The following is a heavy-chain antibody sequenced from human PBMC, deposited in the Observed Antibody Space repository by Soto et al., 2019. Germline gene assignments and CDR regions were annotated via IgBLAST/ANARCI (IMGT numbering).Heavy chain of an antibody. J-gene: IGHJ6*02. D-gene: IGHD2-21*02. CDR3: ARGVVTARREYYYYYGMDV. CDR1: GGSISSGDYY. CDR2: IYYSGST. V-gene: IGHV4-30-4*01. Sequence: SSETLSLTCTVSGGSISSGDYYWSWIRQPPGKGLEWIGYIYYSGSTYYNPSLKSRVTISVDTSKNQFSLKLSSVTAADTAVYYCARGVVTARREYYYYYGMDVWGQGTTVTVSS.